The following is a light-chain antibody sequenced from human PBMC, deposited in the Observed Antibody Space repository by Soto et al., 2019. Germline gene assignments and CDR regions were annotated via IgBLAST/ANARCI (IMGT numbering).Light chain of an antibody. J-gene: IGKJ3*01. CDR3: QQGHSMPFT. CDR1: QSITNS. CDR2: AAS. Sequence: DIQMTQSPSSLSASVGDRVTITCRASQSITNSLNWYQHKPGKAPTLVVYAASSLQSGVPSRFSGSGSGTDFTLTISSLQPEDFATYFCQQGHSMPFTFGPGTKLDIK. V-gene: IGKV1-39*01.